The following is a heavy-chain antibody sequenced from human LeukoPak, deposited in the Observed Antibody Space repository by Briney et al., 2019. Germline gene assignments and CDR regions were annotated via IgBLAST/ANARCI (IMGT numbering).Heavy chain of an antibody. CDR2: IYYSGST. V-gene: IGHV4-59*06. D-gene: IGHD5-24*01. J-gene: IGHJ4*02. Sequence: SETLSLTCTVSGGSISSYYWSWIRQPAGKGLEWIGYIYYSGSTYYNPSLKSRVTISVDTSKNQFSLKLSSVTAADTAVYYCARESLSRTIDYWGQGTLVTVSS. CDR1: GGSISSYY. CDR3: ARESLSRTIDY.